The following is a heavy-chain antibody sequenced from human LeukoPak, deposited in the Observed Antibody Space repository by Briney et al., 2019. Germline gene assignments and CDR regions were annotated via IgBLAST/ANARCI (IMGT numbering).Heavy chain of an antibody. D-gene: IGHD6-13*01. Sequence: GRSLRLSCTASGFTFGDCAMSWFRQAPGKGLEWVGFIRSKAYGGTTEYAASVKGRFTISRDDSKSIAYLQMNSLKTEDTAVYYCTRGEVAAAFDYWGQGTLVTVSS. J-gene: IGHJ4*02. CDR2: IRSKAYGGTT. CDR1: GFTFGDCA. CDR3: TRGEVAAAFDY. V-gene: IGHV3-49*03.